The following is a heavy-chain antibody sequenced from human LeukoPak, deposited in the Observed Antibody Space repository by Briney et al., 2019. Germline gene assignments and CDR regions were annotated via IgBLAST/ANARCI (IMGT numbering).Heavy chain of an antibody. CDR1: GFNFSSYS. CDR2: ISSSSSYI. Sequence: GGSLRLSCAASGFNFSSYSMNWVRQAPGKGLEWVSSISSSSSYIYYADSVKGRFTISRDNAKNSLYLQMNSLRAEDTAVYYCARGFAAGGAFDTWGQGTMVTVSS. CDR3: ARGFAAGGAFDT. D-gene: IGHD3-10*01. V-gene: IGHV3-21*01. J-gene: IGHJ3*02.